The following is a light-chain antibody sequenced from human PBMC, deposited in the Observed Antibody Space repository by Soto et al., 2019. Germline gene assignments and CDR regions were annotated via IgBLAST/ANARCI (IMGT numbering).Light chain of an antibody. V-gene: IGLV6-57*04. Sequence: NFMLTQPHSVSESPGKTVTISCTRSSGSIASNYVQWYQQRPGSAPTTVIYEDNQRPSGVPDRFSGSIDSSSNSASLTISGLKTEEEADYCCQSYDSSNPVVFGGGTKLTVL. CDR2: EDN. CDR1: SGSIASNY. CDR3: QSYDSSNPVV. J-gene: IGLJ2*01.